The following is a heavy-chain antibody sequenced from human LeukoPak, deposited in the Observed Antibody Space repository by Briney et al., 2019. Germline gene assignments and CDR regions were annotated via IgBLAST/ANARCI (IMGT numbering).Heavy chain of an antibody. Sequence: LSLTCAVSGGSISSGGYSWSWIRQPPGKGLEWVSGISWNSGSIGYADSVKGRFTISRDNAKNSLYLQMNSLRAEDTALYYCAKDIDYYDSSGPFDYWGQGTLVTVSS. CDR3: AKDIDYYDSSGPFDY. J-gene: IGHJ4*02. CDR1: GGSISSGGYS. V-gene: IGHV3-9*01. D-gene: IGHD3-22*01. CDR2: ISWNSGSI.